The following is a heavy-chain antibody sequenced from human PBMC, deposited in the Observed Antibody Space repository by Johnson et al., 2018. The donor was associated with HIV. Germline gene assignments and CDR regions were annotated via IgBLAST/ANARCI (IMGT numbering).Heavy chain of an antibody. Sequence: QVQLVESGGGVVQPGGSLRLSCAASGFTFRNYGIHWVRQAPGNGLEWAAFIRYDGSNKFFADSVKGRFTISRDNSKNTLHLQMNSLRPEDTAVYYCARNSGNGLVLRGDAFDMWGQGTMVTVSS. CDR2: IRYDGSNK. V-gene: IGHV3-30*02. CDR3: ARNSGNGLVLRGDAFDM. J-gene: IGHJ3*02. D-gene: IGHD2-8*01. CDR1: GFTFRNYG.